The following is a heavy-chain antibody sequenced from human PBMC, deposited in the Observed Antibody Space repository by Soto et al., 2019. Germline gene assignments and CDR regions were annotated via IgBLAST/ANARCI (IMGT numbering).Heavy chain of an antibody. D-gene: IGHD3-10*01. CDR1: GFSISDCS. CDR3: ASVLGSRRSGSYPSY. Sequence: EVQLVESGGGWVQPGGSLRLSCAASGFSISDCSMNWVRRAPGKGLEWISYIRTNNDARYYADSVKGRFTISRDNAKNSLYLQMNSLRAEDTALYYCASVLGSRRSGSYPSYWGQGTLVTVSS. CDR2: IRTNNDAR. J-gene: IGHJ4*02. V-gene: IGHV3-48*01.